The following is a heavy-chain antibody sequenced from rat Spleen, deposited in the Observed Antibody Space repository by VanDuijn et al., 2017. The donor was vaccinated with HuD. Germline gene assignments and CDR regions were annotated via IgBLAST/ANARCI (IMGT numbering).Heavy chain of an antibody. CDR2: IWTDGST. V-gene: IGHV2-30*01. CDR1: GFSLTRYN. Sequence: QVQLKESGPGLVQPSQTLSPTCTVSGFSLTRYNVHWVRQPTGKGLEWMGIIWTDGSTDYNSAVHSRLIISRDTSKSQIFLKMNSLQPEDTGTYYCARHWYYSGEGYFDFWGPGTMVTVSS. CDR3: ARHWYYSGEGYFDF. J-gene: IGHJ1*01. D-gene: IGHD1-1*01.